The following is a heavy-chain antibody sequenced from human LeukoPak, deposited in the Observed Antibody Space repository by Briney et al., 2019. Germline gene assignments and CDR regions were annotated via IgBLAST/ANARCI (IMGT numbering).Heavy chain of an antibody. D-gene: IGHD2-21*02. Sequence: PGGSLRLSCEASGFAFSFFAMSWLRQAPGKGLEWVSTINANSGTRSYAASVRGRFTISRDNSKNSLYLQMNSLRTEDTALYYCAKATCGGDCYPDYWGQGTLVTVSS. CDR2: INANSGTR. V-gene: IGHV3-43*02. J-gene: IGHJ4*02. CDR1: GFAFSFFA. CDR3: AKATCGGDCYPDY.